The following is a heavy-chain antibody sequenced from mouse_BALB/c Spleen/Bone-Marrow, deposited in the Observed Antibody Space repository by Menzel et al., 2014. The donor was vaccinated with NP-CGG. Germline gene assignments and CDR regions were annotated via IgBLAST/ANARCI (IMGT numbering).Heavy chain of an antibody. V-gene: IGHV14-3*02. CDR1: GFNIKDTY. CDR3: ARDYGRTAWFAY. Sequence: EVQLQQSGAELVKPGASVKLSYTASGFNIKDTYIHWVKQRPEQGPEWIGGIDPANGNTKYDPKFQGKATITADTSSNTAYLQLSSLTSEDTAVYYCARDYGRTAWFAYWGQGTLVTVSA. CDR2: IDPANGNT. J-gene: IGHJ3*01. D-gene: IGHD1-1*01.